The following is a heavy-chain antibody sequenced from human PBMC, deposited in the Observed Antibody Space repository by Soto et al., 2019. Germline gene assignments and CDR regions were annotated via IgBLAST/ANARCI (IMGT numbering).Heavy chain of an antibody. D-gene: IGHD6-19*01. Sequence: SETLSLTCTVSGGSISSYYWSWIRQPPGKGLEWIGYIYYSGSTNYNPSLKSRVTISVDTSKNQFSLKLSSVTAADTAVYYCARRYSSGWFYFDYWGQGTLVTVSS. CDR1: GGSISSYY. V-gene: IGHV4-59*01. J-gene: IGHJ4*02. CDR3: ARRYSSGWFYFDY. CDR2: IYYSGST.